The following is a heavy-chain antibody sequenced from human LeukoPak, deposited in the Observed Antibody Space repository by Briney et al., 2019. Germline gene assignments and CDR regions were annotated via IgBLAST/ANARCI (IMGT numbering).Heavy chain of an antibody. CDR3: AKDKMVRGVHLNWFDP. V-gene: IGHV3-23*01. J-gene: IGHJ5*02. Sequence: GGSLRLSCAASGFTFSSYAMSWVRQAPGNGLEWVSAISGSGGSTYYADSVKGRFTISRDNSKNTLYLQMNSLRAEDTAVYYCAKDKMVRGVHLNWFDPWGQGTLVTVSS. D-gene: IGHD3-10*01. CDR1: GFTFSSYA. CDR2: ISGSGGST.